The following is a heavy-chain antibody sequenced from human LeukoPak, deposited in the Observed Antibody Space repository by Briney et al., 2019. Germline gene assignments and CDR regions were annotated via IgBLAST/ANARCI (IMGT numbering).Heavy chain of an antibody. D-gene: IGHD6-13*01. CDR3: ARAISSSWWEHYGMDV. V-gene: IGHV3-30*14. Sequence: GGSLRLSCAASGFTFSSYAMHWVRQAPGKGLEWVAVISYDGSNKYYADSVKGRFTISRDNSKNTLYLQMNSLRAEDTAVYYCARAISSSWWEHYGMDVWGQGTTVTVSS. CDR1: GFTFSSYA. CDR2: ISYDGSNK. J-gene: IGHJ6*02.